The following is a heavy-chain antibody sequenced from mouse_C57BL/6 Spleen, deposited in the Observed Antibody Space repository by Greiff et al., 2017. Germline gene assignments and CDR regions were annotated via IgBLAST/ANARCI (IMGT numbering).Heavy chain of an antibody. CDR2: IDPSDSET. CDR1: GYTFTSYW. V-gene: IGHV1-52*01. CDR3: ARSSTTVENRYFDV. D-gene: IGHD1-1*01. Sequence: QVQLQQPGAELVRPGSSVKLSCKASGYTFTSYWMHWVKQRPIQGLEWIGNIDPSDSETHYNQKFKDKATLTVDKSSSTAYMQLSSLTSEDSAVYYCARSSTTVENRYFDVWGTGTTVTVSS. J-gene: IGHJ1*03.